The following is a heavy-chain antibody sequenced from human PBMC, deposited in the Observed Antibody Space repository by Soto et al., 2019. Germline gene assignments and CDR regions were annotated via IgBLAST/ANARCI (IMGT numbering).Heavy chain of an antibody. D-gene: IGHD6-13*01. CDR3: ARDRSSRYYYYGMDV. CDR1: GYTFTSYG. V-gene: IGHV1-18*01. CDR2: ISAYNGNT. Sequence: EASVKVSCKASGYTFTSYGISWVRQAPGQGLEWMGWISAYNGNTNYAQKLQGRVTMTTDTSTSTAYMELRSLRSDDTAVYYCARDRSSRYYYYGMDVWGQGTTVTVSS. J-gene: IGHJ6*02.